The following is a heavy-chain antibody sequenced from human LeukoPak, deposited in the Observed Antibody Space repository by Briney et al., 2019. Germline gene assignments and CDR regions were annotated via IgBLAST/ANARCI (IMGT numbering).Heavy chain of an antibody. CDR2: ISYDGSNK. D-gene: IGHD4-23*01. Sequence: GGSLRLSCAASGFTFSSYAMHWVRQAPGKGLEWVAVISYDGSNKCYADSVKGRFTISRDNSKNTLYLQMNSLRAEDTAVYYCARDTTVVTTPGYYGMDVWGQGTTVTVSS. CDR3: ARDTTVVTTPGYYGMDV. CDR1: GFTFSSYA. V-gene: IGHV3-30*04. J-gene: IGHJ6*02.